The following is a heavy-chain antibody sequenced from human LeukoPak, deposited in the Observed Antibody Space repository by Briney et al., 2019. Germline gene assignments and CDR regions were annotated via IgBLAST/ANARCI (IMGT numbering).Heavy chain of an antibody. V-gene: IGHV3-23*01. D-gene: IGHD4-23*01. Sequence: GASLRLSCAASGFTFSSYAMNWVRQAPGEGLEWVSAISGSGGSTYFADSVKGRFTISRNNSQNTLYLQMTRLRAEDTAAYYCARGTAYGGTEIYFDYWGQGTLVTVSS. CDR1: GFTFSSYA. CDR2: ISGSGGST. J-gene: IGHJ4*02. CDR3: ARGTAYGGTEIYFDY.